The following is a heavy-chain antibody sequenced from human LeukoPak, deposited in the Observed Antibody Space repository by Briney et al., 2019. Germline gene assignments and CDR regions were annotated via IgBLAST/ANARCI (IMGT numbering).Heavy chain of an antibody. V-gene: IGHV4-30-2*05. J-gene: IGHJ3*02. Sequence: SQTLSLTCTVSGGSISSGGYYWSWIRQPPGKGLEWIGYIYHSGSTYYNPSLKSRVTISVDTSKNQFSLKLSSVTAADTAVYYCARKVITMVRGVLDAFDIWGQGTMVTVSS. CDR3: ARKVITMVRGVLDAFDI. CDR2: IYHSGST. CDR1: GGSISSGGYY. D-gene: IGHD3-10*01.